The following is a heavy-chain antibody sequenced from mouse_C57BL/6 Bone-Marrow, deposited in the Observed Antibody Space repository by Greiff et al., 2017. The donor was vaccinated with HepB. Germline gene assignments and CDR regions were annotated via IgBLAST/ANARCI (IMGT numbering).Heavy chain of an antibody. CDR1: GYAFSSYW. CDR3: ARGGTVVPYWYFDV. CDR2: IYPGDGDT. J-gene: IGHJ1*03. Sequence: VQLQQSGAELVKPGASVKISCKASGYAFSSYWMNWVKQRPGKGLEWIGQIYPGDGDTNYNGKFKGKATLTADKSSSTAYMQLSSLTSEDSAVYFCARGGTVVPYWYFDVWGTGTTVTVSS. D-gene: IGHD1-1*01. V-gene: IGHV1-80*01.